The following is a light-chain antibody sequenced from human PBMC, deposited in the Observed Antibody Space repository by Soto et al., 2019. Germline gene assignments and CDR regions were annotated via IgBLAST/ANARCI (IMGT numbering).Light chain of an antibody. CDR2: GAS. J-gene: IGKJ1*01. CDR3: HQYGSSPWT. Sequence: EIVLTQSPGTLSLSPGERATLSCRASQSIGNNQLAWYQQKPGQAPRLLIYGASSRAAGIPDRFGGSGSGTDFTLTISRLEPEDFAVYYCHQYGSSPWTFGQGTKVDIK. V-gene: IGKV3-20*01. CDR1: QSIGNNQ.